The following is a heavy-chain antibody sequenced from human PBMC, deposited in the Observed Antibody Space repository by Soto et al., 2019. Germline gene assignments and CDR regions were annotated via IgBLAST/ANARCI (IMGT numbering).Heavy chain of an antibody. Sequence: QVQLQESGPGLVKPSQTLSLTCTISGGSISSGGYYWSWIRQHPGKGLEWIGYIYYSGSTYYNPSLKSRVTTSVDTSKDQFSLKLRSVTAAVTAVYYCARQRDGYNYRYFDYWGQGTLVTVSS. J-gene: IGHJ4*02. CDR1: GGSISSGGYY. CDR2: IYYSGST. D-gene: IGHD5-12*01. CDR3: ARQRDGYNYRYFDY. V-gene: IGHV4-31*03.